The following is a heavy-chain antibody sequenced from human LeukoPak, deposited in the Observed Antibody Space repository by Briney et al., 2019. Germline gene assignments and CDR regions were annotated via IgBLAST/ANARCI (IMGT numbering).Heavy chain of an antibody. Sequence: SQTLSLTCTVSGGSISGGGYYWSWIRQHPGKGLEWIGYIYYSGSTYYNPSLKSRVTISADTSKNQFSLKLSSVTAADTAVYYCARDKLLWFGETPRGAWFDPWGQGTLVTVSS. D-gene: IGHD3-10*01. CDR1: GGSISGGGYY. V-gene: IGHV4-31*03. J-gene: IGHJ5*02. CDR3: ARDKLLWFGETPRGAWFDP. CDR2: IYYSGST.